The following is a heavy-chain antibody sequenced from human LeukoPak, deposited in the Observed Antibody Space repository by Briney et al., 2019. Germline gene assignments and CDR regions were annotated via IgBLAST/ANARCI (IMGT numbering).Heavy chain of an antibody. CDR1: GYSISSDYY. Sequence: PSETLSLTCTVSGYSISSDYYWGWIRQPPGRGLEWIGTIYHSGSTYYNPSLKSRVTISVDTSNNQLSLKVNSVTAADTAMYYCVKSNSRYQPWTLDIWGRGTMVTVSS. CDR2: IYHSGST. V-gene: IGHV4-38-2*02. J-gene: IGHJ3*02. D-gene: IGHD2-2*01. CDR3: VKSNSRYQPWTLDI.